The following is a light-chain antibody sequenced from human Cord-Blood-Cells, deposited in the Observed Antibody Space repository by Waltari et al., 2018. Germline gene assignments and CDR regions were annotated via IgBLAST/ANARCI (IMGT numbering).Light chain of an antibody. CDR2: DVS. Sequence: QSALTQPASVSGSPGPSITIYCTGTSSDVGGYNYVSWYQQHPGKAPKLMIYDVSNRPSGFSNRFSGSKSGNTASLTISGLQAEDEADYYCSSYTSSSTLVFGGGTKLTVL. CDR1: SSDVGGYNY. J-gene: IGLJ2*01. V-gene: IGLV2-14*01. CDR3: SSYTSSSTLV.